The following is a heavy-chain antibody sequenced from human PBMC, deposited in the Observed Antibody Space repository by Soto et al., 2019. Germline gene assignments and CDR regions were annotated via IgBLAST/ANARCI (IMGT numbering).Heavy chain of an antibody. D-gene: IGHD3-22*01. V-gene: IGHV1-8*01. Sequence: SVKVYCKDSGYSFTNNDVSWVRQATGQGLEWMGWMNPGSGDTGYAQKFQGRVTMTRDISTATAYMELSSLRSEDTAVYYCARYPNDSSAYYHHYYYGMDVWGQRTTDHVSS. CDR1: GYSFTNND. J-gene: IGHJ6*02. CDR2: MNPGSGDT. CDR3: ARYPNDSSAYYHHYYYGMDV.